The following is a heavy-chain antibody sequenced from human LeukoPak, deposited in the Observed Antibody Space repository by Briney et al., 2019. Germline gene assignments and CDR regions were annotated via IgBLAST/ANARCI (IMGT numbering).Heavy chain of an antibody. CDR3: ATDPKGRVTAVGPEYYYYYMDV. CDR1: GFTFSDYY. D-gene: IGHD6-13*01. V-gene: IGHV3-11*01. CDR2: ISHRVSDV. Sequence: PGGSLRLSCAASGFTFSDYYMSWIRQAPGKGLEWVSYISHRVSDVQYADSVKGRFTISRDNARNSLYLQMNGLRAEDTAVYYCATDPKGRVTAVGPEYYYYYMDVWGKGTTVTVSS. J-gene: IGHJ6*03.